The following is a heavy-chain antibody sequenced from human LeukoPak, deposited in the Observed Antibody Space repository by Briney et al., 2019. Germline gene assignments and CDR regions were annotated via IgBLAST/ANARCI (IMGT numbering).Heavy chain of an antibody. CDR1: GFTFSIYS. D-gene: IGHD5-12*01. Sequence: GGSLRLSCAASGFTFSIYSMNWVRQAPGKGLEWVSYISTGSSTIYYADSVKGRFTTSRDNAKNSLYLQMNSLRAEDTAVYYCARTDRQYSGGTEDYWGQGTLVTVSS. CDR3: ARTDRQYSGGTEDY. J-gene: IGHJ4*02. CDR2: ISTGSSTI. V-gene: IGHV3-48*04.